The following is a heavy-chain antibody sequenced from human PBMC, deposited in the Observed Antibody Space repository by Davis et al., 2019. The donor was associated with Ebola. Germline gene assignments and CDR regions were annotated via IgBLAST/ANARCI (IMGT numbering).Heavy chain of an antibody. D-gene: IGHD6-25*01. V-gene: IGHV3-30*02. CDR3: ATTAFDF. Sequence: PGGSLRLSCAASGFSFRSYGMHWVRQAPGKGLEWVAFILYDVRTKYYADSVKGRFTISRDNSKNTLFLQMNSLRAEDTAIYYCATTAFDFWGQGTLVTVSS. CDR1: GFSFRSYG. J-gene: IGHJ4*02. CDR2: ILYDVRTK.